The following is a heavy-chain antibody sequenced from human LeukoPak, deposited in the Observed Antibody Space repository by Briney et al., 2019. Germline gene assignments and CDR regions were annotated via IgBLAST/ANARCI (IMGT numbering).Heavy chain of an antibody. Sequence: GGSLRLSCAVSGYIVSGKYMGWVRQAPGKGLEYLSVIYSGGSTYYIDSVKGRFTISRDSAKNSLYLQMNSLRAEDTALYYCAKDQSSSSWSDFDYWGQGTLVTVSS. CDR1: GYIVSGKY. J-gene: IGHJ4*02. D-gene: IGHD6-13*01. CDR3: AKDQSSSSWSDFDY. CDR2: IYSGGST. V-gene: IGHV3-53*05.